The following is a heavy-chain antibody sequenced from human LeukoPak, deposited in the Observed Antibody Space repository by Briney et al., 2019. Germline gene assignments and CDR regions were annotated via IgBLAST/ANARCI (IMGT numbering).Heavy chain of an antibody. CDR1: GFTFSSYG. D-gene: IGHD6-19*01. Sequence: GRSLRLSCAASGFTFSSYGMHWVRQAPGKGLEWVAVIWYDGSNKYYADSVKGRFTISRDNSKNTLYLQMNSLRAEDTAAYYCAKQPHGAVAGTDYFDYWGQGTLVTVSS. CDR3: AKQPHGAVAGTDYFDY. V-gene: IGHV3-33*03. CDR2: IWYDGSNK. J-gene: IGHJ4*02.